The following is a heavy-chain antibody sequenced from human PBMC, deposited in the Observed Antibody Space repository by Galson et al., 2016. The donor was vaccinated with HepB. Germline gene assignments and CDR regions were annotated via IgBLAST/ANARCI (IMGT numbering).Heavy chain of an antibody. Sequence: SLRLSCAASGFTFCSYGMHWVRQAPGKGLEWVAFISYDGSNKKYADSVKGRFTISRDNSKNTLYLQMNSLRAEDTAVYYCAKSGRYYGVDHFDYWGQGTLVTVSS. D-gene: IGHD4-17*01. V-gene: IGHV3-30*18. CDR1: GFTFCSYG. CDR2: ISYDGSNK. J-gene: IGHJ4*02. CDR3: AKSGRYYGVDHFDY.